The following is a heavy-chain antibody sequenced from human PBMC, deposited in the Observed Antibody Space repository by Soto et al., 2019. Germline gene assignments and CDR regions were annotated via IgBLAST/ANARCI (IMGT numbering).Heavy chain of an antibody. CDR1: GFTFTNYA. CDR2: SSGSGSGGST. Sequence: EVQLLESGGGLVQPGGSLRLSCAASGFTFTNYAMTWVRQAPGKGLEWVSISSGSGSGGSTNYADSVKGRFTISRDNSKNTLYLQMNSLRVEDQAVYYCAKDRDDYRNYVFDYWGQGTLVTVSS. CDR3: AKDRDDYRNYVFDY. D-gene: IGHD4-4*01. J-gene: IGHJ4*02. V-gene: IGHV3-23*01.